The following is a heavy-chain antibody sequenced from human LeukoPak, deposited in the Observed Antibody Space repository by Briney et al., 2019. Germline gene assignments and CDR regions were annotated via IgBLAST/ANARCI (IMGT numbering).Heavy chain of an antibody. D-gene: IGHD3-22*01. CDR3: VRLRRNSDRSGYYYYYNY. CDR2: IILTSTSI. CDR1: GFTFINYS. V-gene: IGHV3-21*01. J-gene: IGHJ4*02. Sequence: PGASLRLSRAASGFTFINYSINWVRQAPGKGLEWVSFIILTSTSIYYAYAVKGRFTISRDNAKSSLYLQMNSLRAEDTALYDFVRLRRNSDRSGYYYYYNYWGQGILVTVSS.